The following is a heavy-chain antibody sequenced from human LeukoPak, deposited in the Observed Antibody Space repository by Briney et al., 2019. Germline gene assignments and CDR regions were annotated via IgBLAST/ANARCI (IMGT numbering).Heavy chain of an antibody. CDR1: GFTFRSYW. J-gene: IGHJ4*02. D-gene: IGHD3-3*01. CDR2: IKQDGSEK. Sequence: GGSLRLSCAASGFTFRSYWMSWVRQAPGKGLEWVANIKQDGSEKYYVDSVKGRFTISRDNAKNSLYLQMNSLRAEDTAVYYCARDYAIFGVVTPMDYWGQGTLVTVSS. V-gene: IGHV3-7*01. CDR3: ARDYAIFGVVTPMDY.